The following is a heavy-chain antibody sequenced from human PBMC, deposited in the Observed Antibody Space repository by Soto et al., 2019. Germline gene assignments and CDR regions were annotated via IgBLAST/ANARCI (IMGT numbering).Heavy chain of an antibody. D-gene: IGHD3-16*02. Sequence: QVQLQQWGAGLLKPSETLSLTCAVYGGSFSGYYWSWIRQPPGKGLEWIGEINHSGSTNYNPSLKSRVIISVDTSKNQFSLKLSSVTAADTAVYYCARGPMITVGGVSVIPNHPFDYWGQGTLVTVSS. J-gene: IGHJ4*02. CDR1: GGSFSGYY. V-gene: IGHV4-34*01. CDR3: ARGPMITVGGVSVIPNHPFDY. CDR2: INHSGST.